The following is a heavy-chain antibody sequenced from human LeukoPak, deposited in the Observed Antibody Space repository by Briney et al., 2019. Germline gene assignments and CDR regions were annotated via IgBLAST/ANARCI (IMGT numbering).Heavy chain of an antibody. CDR1: GFTFSSYA. CDR2: ISGSGGST. V-gene: IGHV3-23*01. J-gene: IGHJ4*02. CDR3: ARLGSGYSYGYYFDY. Sequence: GGSLRLSCAASGFTFSSYAMSWVRQAPGKGLEWVSAISGSGGSTYYADSVKGRFTISRDNSKNTLYLQMNSLRAEDTAVYYCARLGSGYSYGYYFDYWGQGTLVTVSS. D-gene: IGHD5-18*01.